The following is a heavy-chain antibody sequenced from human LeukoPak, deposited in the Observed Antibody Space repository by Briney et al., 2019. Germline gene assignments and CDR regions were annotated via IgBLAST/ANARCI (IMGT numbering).Heavy chain of an antibody. J-gene: IGHJ4*02. CDR3: ARGDSSSWWFDY. V-gene: IGHV3-74*01. Sequence: GGSLRLSCAASGFTFSSYWMHWVRQAPGKGLVWVSRLNSDGSITSYGDPVKGRFTISRDNAKNTLYLQMNSLRAEDTAVYYCARGDSSSWWFDYWGQGTLVTASS. D-gene: IGHD6-13*01. CDR2: LNSDGSIT. CDR1: GFTFSSYW.